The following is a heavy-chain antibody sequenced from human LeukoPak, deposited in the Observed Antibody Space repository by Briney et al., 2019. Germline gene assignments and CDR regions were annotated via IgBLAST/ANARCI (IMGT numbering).Heavy chain of an antibody. J-gene: IGHJ5*02. Sequence: SETLSLTCAVYGGSFSGYYWSWIRQPPGKELEWIGEINHSGSTNYNPRLTRRVTISVDTSKNQFSLKLSSVTAGDTAVYYCASRRGSAWGQGTVVTVSS. CDR3: ASRRGSA. D-gene: IGHD3-16*01. CDR2: INHSGST. CDR1: GGSFSGYY. V-gene: IGHV4-34*01.